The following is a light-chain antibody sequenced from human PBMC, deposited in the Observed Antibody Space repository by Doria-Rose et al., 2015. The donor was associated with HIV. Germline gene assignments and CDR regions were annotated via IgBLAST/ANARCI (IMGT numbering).Light chain of an antibody. J-gene: IGKJ1*01. V-gene: IGKV3-20*01. CDR2: DGS. CDR3: HQYGTSWT. CDR1: QSLSSTY. Sequence: EIVLTQSPGTLSLSPGEGATLSCRASQSLSSTYLAWYQQKPGQAPNLLIYDGSTRATGIPDRFSASGSGTDFTLTINRLEPEDFALYYCHQYGTSWTFGQGTKVEI.